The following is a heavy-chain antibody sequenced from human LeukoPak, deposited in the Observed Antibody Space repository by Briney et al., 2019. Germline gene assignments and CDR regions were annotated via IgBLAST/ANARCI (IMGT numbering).Heavy chain of an antibody. V-gene: IGHV4-39*07. D-gene: IGHD4-17*01. Sequence: PSETLSLTCTVSGGSISTANYYWGWVRQPPGKGLEWIGSIYYSGSTYYNPSLKSRVTISVDTSKNQFSLKLSSVTAADTAVYYCARPNYGDYGNYYYYYMDVWGKGTTVTVSS. CDR3: ARPNYGDYGNYYYYYMDV. CDR2: IYYSGST. J-gene: IGHJ6*03. CDR1: GGSISTANYY.